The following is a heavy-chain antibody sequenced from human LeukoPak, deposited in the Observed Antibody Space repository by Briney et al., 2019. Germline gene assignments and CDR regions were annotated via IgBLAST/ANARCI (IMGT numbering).Heavy chain of an antibody. V-gene: IGHV3-30*02. CDR1: GFTFSSSW. CDR2: IRYDGSNK. Sequence: GGSLRLSCAASGFTFSSSWMTWVRQAPGKGLEWVAFIRYDGSNKYYADSVKGRFTISRDNSKNTLYLQMNSLRAEDTAVYYCAKTGPDDYWGQGTLVTVSS. J-gene: IGHJ4*02. CDR3: AKTGPDDY.